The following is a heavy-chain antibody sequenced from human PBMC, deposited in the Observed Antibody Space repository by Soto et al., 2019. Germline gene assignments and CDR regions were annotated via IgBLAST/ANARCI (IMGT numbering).Heavy chain of an antibody. CDR3: ARLGSGLDY. CDR2: ISRSGDST. CDR1: GFTFSTHA. D-gene: IGHD3-3*01. J-gene: IGHJ4*02. Sequence: EVQLVESGGGLVQPGGSLRLSCAASGFTFSTHAMHWFRQAPGKGLEHVSAISRSGDSTFHANSVEGRFTISRDNSKNTLYLQMGSLRAEDMAVYYCARLGSGLDYWGQGTLVTVSS. V-gene: IGHV3-64*01.